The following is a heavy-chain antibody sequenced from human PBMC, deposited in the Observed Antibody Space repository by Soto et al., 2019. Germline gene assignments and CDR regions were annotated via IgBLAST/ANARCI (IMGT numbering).Heavy chain of an antibody. J-gene: IGHJ5*02. CDR2: ISSSGSTI. CDR1: GFTFSSYA. D-gene: IGHD4-17*01. CDR3: ASLSPHYGDPTINWFDP. V-gene: IGHV3-48*03. Sequence: QPGGSLRLSCAASGFTFSSYAMSWVRQAPGKGLEWVSAISSSGSTIYYADSVKGRFTISRDNAKNSLYLQMNSLRAEDTAVYYCASLSPHYGDPTINWFDPWGQGTLVTVSS.